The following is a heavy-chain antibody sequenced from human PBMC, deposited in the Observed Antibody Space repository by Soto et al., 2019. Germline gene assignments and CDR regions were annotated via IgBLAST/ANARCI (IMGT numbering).Heavy chain of an antibody. D-gene: IGHD6-6*01. V-gene: IGHV1-8*01. J-gene: IGHJ6*03. CDR1: GYTFTSYD. CDR2: MNPNSGNT. Sequence: ASVKVSCKASGYTFTSYDINWVRQATGQGLEWMGWMNPNSGNTGYAQKFQGRVTMTRNTSISTAYIELSSLRSEDTAVYYCARRVYSSSSLYYYYYYMDVWGKGTTVTVSS. CDR3: ARRVYSSSSLYYYYYYMDV.